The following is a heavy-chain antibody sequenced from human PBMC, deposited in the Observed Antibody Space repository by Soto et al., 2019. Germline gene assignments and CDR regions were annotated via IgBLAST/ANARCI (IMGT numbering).Heavy chain of an antibody. D-gene: IGHD3-9*01. CDR1: GYSFTSYW. CDR2: IYPGDSDT. Sequence: EVQLVQSGAEVKKPGESLKISCKGSGYSFTSYWIGWVRQMPGKGLEWVGIIYPGDSDTRYSPSFPGQVTISADKSIRTAYLQWSSLKASDTAVYYCARHRNYDILTGHPDYWGQGTLVTVSS. J-gene: IGHJ4*02. CDR3: ARHRNYDILTGHPDY. V-gene: IGHV5-51*01.